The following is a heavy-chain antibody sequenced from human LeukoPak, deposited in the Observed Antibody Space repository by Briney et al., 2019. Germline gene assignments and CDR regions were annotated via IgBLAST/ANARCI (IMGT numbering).Heavy chain of an antibody. Sequence: GGSLRLSCAASGFTFSNYALHWVRQAPGKGLEYVSAISTNGGTTYYADSVKGRFTISRDNSKNTLYLQMNSLRGEDTAVYYCAREPYYGSGSYYPIWGQGTMVTVSS. V-gene: IGHV3-64*04. CDR2: ISTNGGTT. CDR3: AREPYYGSGSYYPI. D-gene: IGHD3-10*01. J-gene: IGHJ3*02. CDR1: GFTFSNYA.